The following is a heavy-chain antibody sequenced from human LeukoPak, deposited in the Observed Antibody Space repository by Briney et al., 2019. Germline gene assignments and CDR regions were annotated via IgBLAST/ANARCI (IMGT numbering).Heavy chain of an antibody. D-gene: IGHD6-25*01. CDR2: VYSSGSP. CDR1: GGSVNNGGYF. V-gene: IGHV4-61*08. J-gene: IGHJ6*04. Sequence: SETLSLTCTVSGGSVNNGGYFWNWIRQSPGRGLEWLGYVYSSGSPNYNPSLRSRVSMSVHTSKNQFSLKLSSVTAADTAVYYCASVSVSSAGYHFYYYGMDVWGKGTTVIVSS. CDR3: ASVSVSSAGYHFYYYGMDV.